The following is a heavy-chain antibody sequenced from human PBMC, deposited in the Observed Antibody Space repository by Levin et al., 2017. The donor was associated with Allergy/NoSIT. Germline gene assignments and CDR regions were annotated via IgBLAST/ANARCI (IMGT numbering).Heavy chain of an antibody. Sequence: SETLSLTCTVSGGSISSGSYYWSWIRQPAGKGLEWIGRIYTSGSTNYNPSLKSRVTISVDTSKNQFSLKLSSVTAADTAVYYCARDTIVVVPAATRARYCSGGSCYSPYDYYYMDVWGKGTTVTVSS. CDR2: IYTSGST. J-gene: IGHJ6*03. D-gene: IGHD2-15*01. V-gene: IGHV4-61*02. CDR3: ARDTIVVVPAATRARYCSGGSCYSPYDYYYMDV. CDR1: GGSISSGSYY.